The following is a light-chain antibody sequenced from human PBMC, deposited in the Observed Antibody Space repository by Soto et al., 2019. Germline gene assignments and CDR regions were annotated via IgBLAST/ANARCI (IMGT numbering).Light chain of an antibody. CDR3: QQYNNWPPIT. CDR2: GAS. CDR1: QSVSTY. Sequence: EIVLTQSPATLSLSPGESATLSCRASQSVSTYLAWYQQKPGQAPRLLIYGASTRATGIPARFSGSGSGTEFTLTISSLQSEDFAVYYCQQYNNWPPITFGQGTRLEIK. J-gene: IGKJ5*01. V-gene: IGKV3-15*01.